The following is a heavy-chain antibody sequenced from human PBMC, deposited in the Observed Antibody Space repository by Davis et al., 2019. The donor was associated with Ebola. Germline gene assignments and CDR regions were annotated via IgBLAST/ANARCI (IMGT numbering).Heavy chain of an antibody. CDR1: GFTFSNYW. CDR2: IKQDGSQK. Sequence: GESLKISCAASGFTFSNYWMTWVRQASGEGLEWVAHIKQDGSQKYYADSVKGRFTISRDNAQTSLSLQMNNLKVDDTGIYYCVRDAGWQRLDNRGQGTLVTVSS. J-gene: IGHJ4*02. CDR3: VRDAGWQRLDN. D-gene: IGHD2-15*01. V-gene: IGHV3-7*01.